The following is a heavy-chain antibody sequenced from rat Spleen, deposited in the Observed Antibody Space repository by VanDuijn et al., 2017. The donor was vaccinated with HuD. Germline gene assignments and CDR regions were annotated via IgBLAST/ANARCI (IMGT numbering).Heavy chain of an antibody. Sequence: EVHLVETGGGLVQPGGSLKLSCVASGFTFNNYWMTWIRQAPGKGLEWVASITTGGGYTYYRDSVKGRFTFSRDNAKSTLYLQMDSLRSEDTATYYCAKVEFGGFDYWGQGVMVTVSS. D-gene: IGHD4-3*01. V-gene: IGHV5-31*01. CDR2: ITTGGGYT. CDR1: GFTFNNYW. CDR3: AKVEFGGFDY. J-gene: IGHJ2*01.